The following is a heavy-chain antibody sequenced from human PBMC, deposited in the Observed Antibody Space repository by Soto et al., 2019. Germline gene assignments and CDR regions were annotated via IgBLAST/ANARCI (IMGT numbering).Heavy chain of an antibody. CDR3: ARDKGGGDFWSGYYLNYYYYYMDV. V-gene: IGHV3-21*01. CDR1: GFTFSSYS. Sequence: EVQLVGSGGGLVKPGGSLRLSCAASGFTFSSYSMNWVSQAPGKGLEWVSSISSSSSYIYYADSVKGRFTISRDNAKNSLYLQMNSLRVEVTAVYYCARDKGGGDFWSGYYLNYYYYYMDVWGKGTTVTVSS. J-gene: IGHJ6*03. D-gene: IGHD3-3*01. CDR2: ISSSSSYI.